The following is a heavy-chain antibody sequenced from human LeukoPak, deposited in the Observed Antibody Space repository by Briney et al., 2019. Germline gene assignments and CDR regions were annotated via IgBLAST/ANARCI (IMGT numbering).Heavy chain of an antibody. Sequence: ASVPVSCKASGGTFRSYVLRWLRQAPGQGLAWMEGIIPIFGTANYAQKFQGRVTITTDESTSTAYMERSSLRSEDTAVYYCARDIDSSPGGGWGQGTLVTVSS. J-gene: IGHJ4*02. CDR2: IIPIFGTA. CDR3: ARDIDSSPGGG. CDR1: GGTFRSYV. D-gene: IGHD3-22*01. V-gene: IGHV1-69*05.